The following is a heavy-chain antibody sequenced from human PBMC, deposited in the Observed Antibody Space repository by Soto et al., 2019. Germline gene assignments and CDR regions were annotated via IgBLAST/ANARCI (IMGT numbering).Heavy chain of an antibody. D-gene: IGHD6-13*01. CDR3: ATDFVAAPGGNY. V-gene: IGHV1-24*01. Sequence: ASVKVSCKVSGHTLTELSINWVRQAPGKGLEWMGGSDPEDGETSYAQKFQGRVTMTEDTSTGTAYMELSSLRSDDTAVYYCATDFVAAPGGNYWGQGTLVTVSS. J-gene: IGHJ4*02. CDR1: GHTLTELS. CDR2: SDPEDGET.